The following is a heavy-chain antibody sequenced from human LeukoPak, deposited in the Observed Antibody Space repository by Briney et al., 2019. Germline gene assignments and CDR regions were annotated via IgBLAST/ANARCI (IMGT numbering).Heavy chain of an antibody. CDR3: AKDVGMSRYFDWSGDY. Sequence: GGSLRLSCAASGFTFSSYWMSWVRQAPGKGLEWVSAISGSGGSTYYADSVKGRFTISRDNSKNTLYLQMNSLRAEDTAVYYCAKDVGMSRYFDWSGDYWGQGTLVTVSS. V-gene: IGHV3-23*01. J-gene: IGHJ4*02. CDR2: ISGSGGST. CDR1: GFTFSSYW. D-gene: IGHD3-9*01.